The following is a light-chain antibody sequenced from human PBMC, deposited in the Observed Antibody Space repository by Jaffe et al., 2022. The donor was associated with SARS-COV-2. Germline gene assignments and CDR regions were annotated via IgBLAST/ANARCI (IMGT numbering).Light chain of an antibody. J-gene: IGLJ3*02. Sequence: QSELTQPPSVSGAPGQRVTISCTGGSSNIGAGHDVHWYQQLPGTAPKLLLYRNDNRPSGVPDRFSGSRSGTSASLAITGLQPEDETDYYCQSFDSSLNGWVFGGGTKVTVL. V-gene: IGLV1-40*01. CDR2: RND. CDR1: SSNIGAGHD. CDR3: QSFDSSLNGWV.